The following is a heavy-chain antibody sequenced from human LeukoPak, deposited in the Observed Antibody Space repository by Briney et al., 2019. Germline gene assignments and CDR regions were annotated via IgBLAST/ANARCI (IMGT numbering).Heavy chain of an antibody. J-gene: IGHJ2*01. D-gene: IGHD3-3*01. CDR3: AKDPQRYDFWSVLYPRYFDF. Sequence: GGSLRLSCAASGFTFDDYTMHWVRQAPGKGLEWVSLISWDGGSTYYADSVKGRFTISRDNSKNSLYLQMNSLRTEDTALYYCAKDPQRYDFWSVLYPRYFDFWGRGTLVTVSS. CDR2: ISWDGGST. V-gene: IGHV3-43*01. CDR1: GFTFDDYT.